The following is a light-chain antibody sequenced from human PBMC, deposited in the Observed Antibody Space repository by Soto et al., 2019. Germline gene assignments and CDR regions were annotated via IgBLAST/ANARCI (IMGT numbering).Light chain of an antibody. V-gene: IGLV1-40*01. CDR1: SSNIGAGYD. CDR2: GNS. Sequence: QSVLTQPPSVSGAXGXXXXISCTGSSSNIGAGYDVHWYQQLPGTAPKLLIYGNSNRPSGVPDRFSGSKSGTSASLAITGLQAEDEADYYCQSYDSSLSGWKVFGGGTKVTVL. CDR3: QSYDSSLSGWKV. J-gene: IGLJ2*01.